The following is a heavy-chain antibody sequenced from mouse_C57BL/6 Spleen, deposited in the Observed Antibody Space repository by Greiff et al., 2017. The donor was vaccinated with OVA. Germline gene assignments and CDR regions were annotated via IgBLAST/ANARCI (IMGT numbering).Heavy chain of an antibody. V-gene: IGHV14-3*01. CDR1: GFNIKNTY. J-gene: IGHJ3*01. Sequence: VHVKQSVAELVRPGASVKLSCTASGFNIKNTYMHWVKQRPEQGLEWIGRIDPANGNTKYAPKFQGKATITADTSSNTAYLQLSSLTSEDTAIYYCARPYYYGSPWFAYWGQGTLVTVSA. CDR3: ARPYYYGSPWFAY. D-gene: IGHD1-1*01. CDR2: IDPANGNT.